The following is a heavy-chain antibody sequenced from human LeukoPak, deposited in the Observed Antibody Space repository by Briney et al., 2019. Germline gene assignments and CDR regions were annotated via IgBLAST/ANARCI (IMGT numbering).Heavy chain of an antibody. CDR1: GFTFSSYA. V-gene: IGHV3-66*01. CDR2: IYSGGST. CDR3: ARDLHNVLLWFGEAFGAFDI. Sequence: GGSLRLSCGASGFTFSSYAMSWVRQAPGKGLEWVSVIYSGGSTYYADSVKGRFTISRDNSKNTLYLQMNSLRAEDTAVYYCARDLHNVLLWFGEAFGAFDIWGQGTMVTVSS. J-gene: IGHJ3*02. D-gene: IGHD3-10*01.